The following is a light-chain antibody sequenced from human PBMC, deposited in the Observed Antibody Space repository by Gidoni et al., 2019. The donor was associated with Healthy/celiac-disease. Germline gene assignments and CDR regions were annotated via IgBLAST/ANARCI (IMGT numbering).Light chain of an antibody. V-gene: IGKV2-28*01. J-gene: IGKJ2*03. CDR2: LGS. CDR1: QSLLHSNGYNY. Sequence: DIVMTQSPLSLPVTPGEPASISRRSSQSLLHSNGYNYLDWYLQKPGQSPQLLIYLGSNRASGVPDRFSGSGAGTDFTLKISIVEAEDGGVYYCMQALQTPSSFGQXTKLEIK. CDR3: MQALQTPSS.